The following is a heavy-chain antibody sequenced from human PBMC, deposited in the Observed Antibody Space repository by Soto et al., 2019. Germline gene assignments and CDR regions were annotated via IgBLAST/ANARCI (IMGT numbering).Heavy chain of an antibody. Sequence: PGGSLRLSCAASGFTFSSYAMSWVRQAPGKGLEWVSAISASGGSTYYADSVKGRFTISRDHSKNTLYLQMNSLRADDTAVYYCAKLDNYDFWSDSSHNWFDPWGQGALVTVSS. V-gene: IGHV3-23*01. D-gene: IGHD3-3*01. J-gene: IGHJ5*02. CDR1: GFTFSSYA. CDR2: ISASGGST. CDR3: AKLDNYDFWSDSSHNWFDP.